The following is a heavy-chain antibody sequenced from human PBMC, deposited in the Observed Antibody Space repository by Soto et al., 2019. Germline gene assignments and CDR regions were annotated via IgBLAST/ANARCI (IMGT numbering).Heavy chain of an antibody. CDR3: ARXGYCSSTSCYKGVYFDY. D-gene: IGHD2-2*02. V-gene: IGHV5-10-1*01. Sequence: GESLKISCKGSGYSFTIYWISWVRQMPGKGLEWMGRIDPSDSYTNYSPSFQGHVTISADKSISTAYLQWSSLKASDTAMYYCARXGYCSSTSCYKGVYFDYWGQGTLVTVSS. CDR1: GYSFTIYW. CDR2: IDPSDSYT. J-gene: IGHJ4*02.